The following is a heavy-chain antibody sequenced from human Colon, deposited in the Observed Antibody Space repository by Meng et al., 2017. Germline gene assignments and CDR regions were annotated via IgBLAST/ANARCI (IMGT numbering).Heavy chain of an antibody. CDR3: ARDHGYSYGLPLDY. Sequence: VQLQRSGPGLVSPPQTRPPTCLISGDSVSSNTAAWNWIRQSPSRGLEWLGRKNYRSKWYNEYAVSVKSRMTFNADTSKNQVSLQVNSVTPEDTAVYYCARDHGYSYGLPLDYWGQGILVTVSS. CDR2: KNYRSKWYN. J-gene: IGHJ4*02. D-gene: IGHD5-18*01. CDR1: GDSVSSNTAA. V-gene: IGHV6-1*02.